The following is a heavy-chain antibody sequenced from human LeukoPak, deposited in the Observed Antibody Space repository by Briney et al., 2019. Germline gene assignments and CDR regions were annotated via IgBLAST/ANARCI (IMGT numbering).Heavy chain of an antibody. J-gene: IGHJ2*01. CDR3: AKDPMAARLLWYFDL. CDR2: IRYDGSNK. CDR1: GFTFSSYG. V-gene: IGHV3-30*02. Sequence: PGGSLRLSCAASGFTFSSYGMHWVRQAPGKGLEWVAFIRYDGSNKYYADSVKGRFTISRDNSKNTLYLQMNSLRAEDTAVYYCAKDPMAARLLWYFDLWGRGTLVTVSS. D-gene: IGHD6-6*01.